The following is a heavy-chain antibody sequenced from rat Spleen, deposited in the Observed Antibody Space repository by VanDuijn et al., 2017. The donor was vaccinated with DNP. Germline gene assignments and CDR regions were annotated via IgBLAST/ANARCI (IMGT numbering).Heavy chain of an antibody. V-gene: IGHV3-1*01. CDR3: ARFRTGPDY. Sequence: EVQLQESGSGLVKPSQSLSLTCSVTDYSITSDYWGWLRKFPGNKMEWIGHISYSGSTSYNPSLKSRISITRDTSKNQFFLQFNSVTTEDTATYYCARFRTGPDYWGQGVMVTVSS. J-gene: IGHJ2*01. D-gene: IGHD4-2*01. CDR2: ISYSGST. CDR1: DYSITSDY.